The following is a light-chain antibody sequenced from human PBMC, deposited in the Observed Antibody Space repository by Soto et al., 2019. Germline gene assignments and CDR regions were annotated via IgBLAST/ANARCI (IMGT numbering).Light chain of an antibody. CDR2: EVS. V-gene: IGLV2-8*01. CDR1: SSDVGGYNY. Sequence: QSALTQPPSASGSPGQSVTISCTGTSSDVGGYNYVSWYQQHPGKAPKLMIYEVSKRPSGVPDRFSGSKSENTASLTVSGLQAEDEADYYCSSYAGSNNLVFGGGTKLTVL. CDR3: SSYAGSNNLV. J-gene: IGLJ2*01.